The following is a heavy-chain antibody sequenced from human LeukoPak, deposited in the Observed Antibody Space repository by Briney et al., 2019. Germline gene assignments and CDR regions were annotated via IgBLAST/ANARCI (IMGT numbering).Heavy chain of an antibody. CDR1: GYTLTSYY. Sequence: ASVKVSCKASGYTLTSYYMHWVRQAPGQGLEWMGIINPSGGSTSYAQKFQGRVTMTRDTSTSTVYMELSSLRSEDTAVYYCAREADEYSSSEWFDPWGQGTLVTVSS. CDR2: INPSGGST. D-gene: IGHD6-6*01. J-gene: IGHJ5*02. CDR3: AREADEYSSSEWFDP. V-gene: IGHV1-46*01.